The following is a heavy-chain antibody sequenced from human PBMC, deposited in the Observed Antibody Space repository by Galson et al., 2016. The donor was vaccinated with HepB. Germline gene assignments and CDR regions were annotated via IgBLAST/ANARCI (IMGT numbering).Heavy chain of an antibody. V-gene: IGHV3-30*03. CDR2: ISYDAKNV. Sequence: SLRLSCAASGFSLSNSAMHWVRQAPGKGLEWVSKISYDAKNVYYAESVRGRSAISRDYSKNALYLGMNSLRVEDTAVYYCAADATTIVTAFDYWGQGTLVTVSS. CDR1: GFSLSNSA. J-gene: IGHJ4*02. CDR3: AADATTIVTAFDY. D-gene: IGHD2-21*02.